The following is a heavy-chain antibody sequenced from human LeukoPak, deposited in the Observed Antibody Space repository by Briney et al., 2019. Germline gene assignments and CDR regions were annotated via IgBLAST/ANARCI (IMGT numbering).Heavy chain of an antibody. CDR1: GYSFTSCW. J-gene: IGHJ5*02. V-gene: IGHV5-51*01. Sequence: GESLKISCKGSGYSFTSCWIGWVRQMPGKGLEWMGIIYPGDSDTRYSPSFQGQVTISADKSISTAYLQWSSLKASDTAMYYCARQGGLRYFDWLSGFDPWGQGTLVTVSS. D-gene: IGHD3-9*01. CDR2: IYPGDSDT. CDR3: ARQGGLRYFDWLSGFDP.